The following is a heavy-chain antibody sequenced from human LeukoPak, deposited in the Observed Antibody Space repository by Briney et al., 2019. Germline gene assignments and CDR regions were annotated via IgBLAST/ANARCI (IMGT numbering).Heavy chain of an antibody. D-gene: IGHD3-16*01. J-gene: IGHJ3*01. V-gene: IGHV4-59*01. CDR2: IFHSGTT. CDR1: GDSMNKNF. Sequence: SETLSLICSVSGDSMNKNFWSWIRQPPGKGLEWIGYIFHSGTTNYSPSLESRVTISLDTSKNQFSLMLTSVTAADTAVYYCARRMIKTSDTFDLWGQGTMVTVSS. CDR3: ARRMIKTSDTFDL.